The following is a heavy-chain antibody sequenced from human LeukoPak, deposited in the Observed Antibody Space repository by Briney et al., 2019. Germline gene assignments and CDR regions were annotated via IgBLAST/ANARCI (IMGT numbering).Heavy chain of an antibody. V-gene: IGHV4-61*01. D-gene: IGHD5-18*01. Sequence: SETLSLTCTVSGYSISSGYYWGWIRQPPGKGLEWIGYIYYNGGTNYNPSLKSRVTISLDTSKNQFSLRLTSVTAADTAVYYCARGGYIYGYWGQGAQVTVSS. CDR3: ARGGYIYGY. CDR1: GYSISSGYY. CDR2: IYYNGGT. J-gene: IGHJ4*02.